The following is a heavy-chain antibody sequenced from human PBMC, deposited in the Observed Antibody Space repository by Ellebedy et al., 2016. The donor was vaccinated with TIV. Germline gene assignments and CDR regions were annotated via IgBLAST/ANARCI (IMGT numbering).Heavy chain of an antibody. D-gene: IGHD3-16*01. Sequence: MPGGSLRLSCAFYGRSFSAYYWSWIRQSPGQGLEWIGEINHSGSTKYNPSLKSRVTISVDTSKNQFSLNLRSVTAADTALYYCSRDVPQSTQDYWGQGTLVTVSS. CDR1: GRSFSAYY. V-gene: IGHV4-34*01. CDR2: INHSGST. CDR3: SRDVPQSTQDY. J-gene: IGHJ4*02.